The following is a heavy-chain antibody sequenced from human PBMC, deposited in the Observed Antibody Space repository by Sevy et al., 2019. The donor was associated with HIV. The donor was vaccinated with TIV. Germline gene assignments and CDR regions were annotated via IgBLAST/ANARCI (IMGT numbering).Heavy chain of an antibody. D-gene: IGHD3-22*01. Sequence: GGSLRLSCAASGFTFSSYAMHWVRQAPGKGLEWVAVISYDGSNKYYADSVKGRFTISRDNSKNTLYLQMNSLRAEDTAMYYCARAIVVVSSLDYWGQGTLVTVSS. CDR1: GFTFSSYA. CDR2: ISYDGSNK. V-gene: IGHV3-30-3*01. CDR3: ARAIVVVSSLDY. J-gene: IGHJ4*02.